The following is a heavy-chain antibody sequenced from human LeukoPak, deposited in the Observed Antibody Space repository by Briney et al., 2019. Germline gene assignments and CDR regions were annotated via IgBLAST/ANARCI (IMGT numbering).Heavy chain of an antibody. CDR2: INWIGGST. V-gene: IGHV3-20*04. D-gene: IGHD1-1*01. J-gene: IGHJ6*03. CDR3: ARGNWNDESYYYYMDV. Sequence: PGGSLRLSCAASGFTFDDYGMSWVRQAPGKGLEWVSGINWIGGSTGYADSVKGRFTISRDNAKNSLYLQMNSLRAEDTALYYCARGNWNDESYYYYMDVWGKGTTVTVSS. CDR1: GFTFDDYG.